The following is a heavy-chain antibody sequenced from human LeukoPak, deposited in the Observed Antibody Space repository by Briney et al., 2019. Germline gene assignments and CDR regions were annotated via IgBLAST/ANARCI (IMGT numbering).Heavy chain of an antibody. Sequence: PGGSLSLSCAASGFTFSSYAMSWVRQAPGKGLEWVSTISGSDSSTYYADSVKGRFTISRDNSKNTLYLQMNSLRAEDTAVYYCAKLIGANRVNGFQFWGQRTMVTVSS. D-gene: IGHD3-9*01. V-gene: IGHV3-23*01. J-gene: IGHJ3*01. CDR2: ISGSDSST. CDR3: AKLIGANRVNGFQF. CDR1: GFTFSSYA.